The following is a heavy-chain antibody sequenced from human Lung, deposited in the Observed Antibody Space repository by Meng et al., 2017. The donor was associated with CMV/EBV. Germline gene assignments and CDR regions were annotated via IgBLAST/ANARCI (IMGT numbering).Heavy chain of an antibody. J-gene: IGHJ3*02. D-gene: IGHD3-22*01. CDR2: IRYDGSNK. V-gene: IGHV3-30*02. Sequence: GGSPRLSCAASGFTFSSYGMHWVRQAPGKGLEWVAFIRYDGSNKYYADSVKDRFTISRDNSKNTLYLQMNSLRAEDTAVYYCAKDFGSSGYYYGDAFDIXGQGXMVTVSS. CDR3: AKDFGSSGYYYGDAFDI. CDR1: GFTFSSYG.